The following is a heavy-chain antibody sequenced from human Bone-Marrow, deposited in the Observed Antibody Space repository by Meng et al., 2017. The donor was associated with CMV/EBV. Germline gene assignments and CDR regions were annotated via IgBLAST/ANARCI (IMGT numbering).Heavy chain of an antibody. Sequence: GGSLRLSCAASGFSVSDNYMSWVRQAPGKGLEWVAFIRYDGSNKYYADSVKGRFTISRDNSKNTLYLQMNSLRAEDTAVYYCSTKGQWLADYWGQGTLVTVSS. CDR1: GFSVSDNY. CDR3: STKGQWLADY. J-gene: IGHJ4*02. V-gene: IGHV3-30*02. D-gene: IGHD6-19*01. CDR2: IRYDGSNK.